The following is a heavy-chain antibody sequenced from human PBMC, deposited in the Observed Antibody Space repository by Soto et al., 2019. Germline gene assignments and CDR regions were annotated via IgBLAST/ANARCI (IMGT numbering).Heavy chain of an antibody. CDR1: GYTFTSYD. J-gene: IGHJ6*02. Sequence: QVQLVQSGAEVKKPGASVKVSCKASGYTFTSYDINWVRQATGQGLEWMGWMNPNSGNTGYAQKFQGRVTMTRNTSISTAYMELSSLRSEDTAVYYCASAPSFPATQNNYYSYGMDVWGQGTTVTVSS. CDR2: MNPNSGNT. D-gene: IGHD6-25*01. V-gene: IGHV1-8*01. CDR3: ASAPSFPATQNNYYSYGMDV.